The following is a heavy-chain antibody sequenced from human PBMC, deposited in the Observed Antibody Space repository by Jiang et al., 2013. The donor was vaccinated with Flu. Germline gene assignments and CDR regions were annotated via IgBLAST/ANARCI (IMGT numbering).Heavy chain of an antibody. CDR2: ISSSGSTI. V-gene: IGHV3-11*01. CDR1: SDYY. CDR3: ARDIDSSSWYFDY. D-gene: IGHD6-13*01. Sequence: SDYYMSWSPPRRPGRGVEXVSYISSSGSTIYYADSVKGRFTISRDNAKNSLYLQMNSLRAEDTAVYYCARDIDSSSWYFDYWGQGTLVTVSS. J-gene: IGHJ4*02.